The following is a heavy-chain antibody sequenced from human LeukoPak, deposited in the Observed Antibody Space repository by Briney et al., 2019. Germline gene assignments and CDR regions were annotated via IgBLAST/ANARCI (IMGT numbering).Heavy chain of an antibody. J-gene: IGHJ5*02. Sequence: GASVKVSCKASGYTFTGYYMHWVRQATGQGLEWMGWINPNSGGTNYAQKFQGRVTMTRDTSISTAYMELSRLRSDDTAVYYCARDPMGLWFGEEGIDPWGQGTLVTVSS. D-gene: IGHD3-10*01. CDR2: INPNSGGT. V-gene: IGHV1-2*02. CDR1: GYTFTGYY. CDR3: ARDPMGLWFGEEGIDP.